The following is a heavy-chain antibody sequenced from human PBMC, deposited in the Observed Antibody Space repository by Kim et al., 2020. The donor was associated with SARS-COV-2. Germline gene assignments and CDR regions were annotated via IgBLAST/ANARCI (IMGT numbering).Heavy chain of an antibody. Sequence: SETLSLTCVVNGGSFSDYYWTWIRQPPGKGLEWIGEVYRRGSTNYNPSLESRVTMSVDTSKNQFSLKMSSVTAADTAVYYCARGAGTYYYYGVGVWGQGT. CDR3: ARGAGTYYYYGVGV. CDR1: GGSFSDYY. J-gene: IGHJ6*02. D-gene: IGHD6-19*01. CDR2: VYRRGST. V-gene: IGHV4-34*01.